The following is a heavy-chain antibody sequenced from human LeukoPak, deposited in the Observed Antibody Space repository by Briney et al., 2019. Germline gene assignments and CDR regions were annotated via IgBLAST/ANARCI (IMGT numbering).Heavy chain of an antibody. CDR1: GYTFTGYY. J-gene: IGHJ1*01. CDR3: ARAGAYYYDSSGYWEYFQH. CDR2: SIPIFGTA. V-gene: IGHV1-69*13. D-gene: IGHD3-22*01. Sequence: SVKVSCKASGYTFTGYYMHWVRQAPGQGLGWMGGSIPIFGTATYAQKFQGRVTITADEPTSTAYMELSSLRSEDTAVSYCARAGAYYYDSSGYWEYFQHWGQGTLVTVSS.